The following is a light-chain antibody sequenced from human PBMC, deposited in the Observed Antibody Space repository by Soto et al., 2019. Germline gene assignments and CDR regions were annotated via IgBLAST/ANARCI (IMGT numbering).Light chain of an antibody. J-gene: IGKJ2*01. Sequence: EVVLTQSPVTLSLSPGERATLTCRASQSVSGYLAWYQHKPGQTPRPLVYSASKRAPGTPARFSGSGSGTDVILTISSLEPEDFTVYYCQQRSSWPYTFGPGTKLEI. CDR2: SAS. CDR3: QQRSSWPYT. CDR1: QSVSGY. V-gene: IGKV3-11*01.